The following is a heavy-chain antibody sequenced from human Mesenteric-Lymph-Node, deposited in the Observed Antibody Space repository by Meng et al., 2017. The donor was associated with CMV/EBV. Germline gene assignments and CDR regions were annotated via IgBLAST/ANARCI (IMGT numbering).Heavy chain of an antibody. J-gene: IGHJ6*02. CDR3: ARDLVLYTPPYYYYCAMDV. D-gene: IGHD2-8*01. V-gene: IGHV3-23*03. CDR2: IYSGGSST. Sequence: GGSLRLSCAASGFTSSSYAMSWVRQAPGKGLEWVSVIYSGGSSTYYADSVKGRFTISRDNSKNSLYLQMNSLRAEDTAVYYCARDLVLYTPPYYYYCAMDVWGQGTTVTVSS. CDR1: GFTSSSYA.